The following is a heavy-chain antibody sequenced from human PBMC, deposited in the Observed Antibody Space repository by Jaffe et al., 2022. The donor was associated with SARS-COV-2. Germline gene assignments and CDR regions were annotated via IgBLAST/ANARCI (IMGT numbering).Heavy chain of an antibody. CDR1: GGSISSSSYY. V-gene: IGHV4-39*01. D-gene: IGHD3-10*01. CDR2: IYYSGST. CDR3: ARQNYGSGTVYYMDV. J-gene: IGHJ6*03. Sequence: QLQLQESGPGLVKPSETLSLTCTVSGGSISSSSYYWGWIRQPPGKGLEYIGSIYYSGSTYYNPSLKSRVTMSVDTSKNQFSLKLSSVTAADTAVYYCARQNYGSGTVYYMDVWGKGNTVTVSS.